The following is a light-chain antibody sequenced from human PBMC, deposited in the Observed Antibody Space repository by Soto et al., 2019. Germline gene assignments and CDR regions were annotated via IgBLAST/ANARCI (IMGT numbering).Light chain of an antibody. CDR2: DAS. CDR3: QQRYSSVT. CDR1: QSVSSY. Sequence: EIVLTQSPATLSLSPGERATLSCRASQSVSSYLAWYQQKPGQAPRLLIYDASNRATGIPARFSGSGPGTDFTLTISSLEPEDFAVYYCQQRYSSVTFGGGTKVEIK. V-gene: IGKV3-11*01. J-gene: IGKJ4*01.